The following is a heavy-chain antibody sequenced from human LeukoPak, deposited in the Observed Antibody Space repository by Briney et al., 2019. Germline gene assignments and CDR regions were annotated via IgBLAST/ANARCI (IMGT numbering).Heavy chain of an antibody. Sequence: PGGSLRLSCAASGFTFDDYAMHWVRQAPGKGLEWVSGISWNSGSIGYADSVKGRFTISRDNAKNSLYLQMNSLRAEDMALYYCAKDRRYDFWSGPKAAFDIWGQGTMVIVSS. CDR2: ISWNSGSI. J-gene: IGHJ3*02. V-gene: IGHV3-9*03. D-gene: IGHD3-3*01. CDR3: AKDRRYDFWSGPKAAFDI. CDR1: GFTFDDYA.